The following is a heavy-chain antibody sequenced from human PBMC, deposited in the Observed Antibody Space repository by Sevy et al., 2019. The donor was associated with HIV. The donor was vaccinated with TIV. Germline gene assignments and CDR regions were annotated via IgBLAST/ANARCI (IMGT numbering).Heavy chain of an antibody. CDR2: IWYDGSNR. V-gene: IGHV3-33*01. D-gene: IGHD3-22*01. Sequence: GGSLRLSCAASGFTFSSYGMHWVRQAPGKGLEWVAVIWYDGSNRYYADSVKGRFTISRDNSKNTLYLQMNSLRAKDTAVYYCARDFIPYDSSGYGFDYWGQGTLVTVSS. J-gene: IGHJ4*02. CDR1: GFTFSSYG. CDR3: ARDFIPYDSSGYGFDY.